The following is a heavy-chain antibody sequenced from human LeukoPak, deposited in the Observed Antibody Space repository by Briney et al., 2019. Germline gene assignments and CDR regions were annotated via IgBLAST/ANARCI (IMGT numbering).Heavy chain of an antibody. CDR1: GYTLTELS. CDR2: FDPEDGET. CDR3: AREGAYDSSGYYYVGYLFDY. V-gene: IGHV1-24*01. Sequence: ASVKVSCKVSGYTLTELSMHWVRQAPGKGLEWMGGFDPEDGETIYAQKFQGRVTITRDTSASTAYMELSSLRSEDTAVYYCAREGAYDSSGYYYVGYLFDYWGQGTLVTVSS. J-gene: IGHJ4*02. D-gene: IGHD3-22*01.